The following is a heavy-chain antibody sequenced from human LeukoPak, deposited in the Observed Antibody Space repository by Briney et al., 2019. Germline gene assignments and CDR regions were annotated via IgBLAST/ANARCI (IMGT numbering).Heavy chain of an antibody. CDR1: GGSVSGYY. J-gene: IGHJ6*02. D-gene: IGHD2-8*01. CDR2: IHYSGLT. CDR3: ARVMLGPNEFYYYGMDV. V-gene: IGHV4-59*02. Sequence: SETLSLTCTVSGGSVSGYYWNWIRQPPGKGLEWIGFIHYSGLTVYSPSLQSRVTMSVDTSRNQFSLKVSSVTAADTAVYYCARVMLGPNEFYYYGMDVWGQGTTVTVSS.